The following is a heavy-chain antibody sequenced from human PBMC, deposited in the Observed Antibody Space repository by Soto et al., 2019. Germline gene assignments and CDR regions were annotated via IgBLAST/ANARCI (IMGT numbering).Heavy chain of an antibody. Sequence: SVKLACNASGGAFIGYVVSWVRQAPGQGLEWMGIINPSGGGTSYAQRLQDRVTVTRDTSTSTAYMELSSLRYEDTAMYYCARGGEVPSAPGDYWGQGTLVTVSS. V-gene: IGHV1-46*04. CDR3: ARGGEVPSAPGDY. CDR2: INPSGGGT. D-gene: IGHD2-2*01. J-gene: IGHJ4*02. CDR1: GGAFIGYV.